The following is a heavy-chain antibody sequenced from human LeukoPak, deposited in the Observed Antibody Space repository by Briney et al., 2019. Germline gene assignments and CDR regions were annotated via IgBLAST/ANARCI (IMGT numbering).Heavy chain of an antibody. CDR2: IKQDGSEK. CDR1: GFTFSSYW. J-gene: IGHJ4*02. Sequence: PGGSLRLSCAASGFTFSSYWMSWVRQAPGKGLEWVANIKQDGSEKYYVDSVKGRFTISRDNAKNSLYLQMNSLRAEDTAVYYCARDSVHGYYDSSGYSTLSDYWGQGTLVTVSS. V-gene: IGHV3-7*01. CDR3: ARDSVHGYYDSSGYSTLSDY. D-gene: IGHD3-22*01.